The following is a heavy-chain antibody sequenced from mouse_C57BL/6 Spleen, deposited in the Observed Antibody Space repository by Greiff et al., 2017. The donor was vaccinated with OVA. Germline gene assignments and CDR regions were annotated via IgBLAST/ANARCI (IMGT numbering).Heavy chain of an antibody. D-gene: IGHD3-1*01. V-gene: IGHV1-59*01. J-gene: IGHJ4*01. Sequence: QVQLQQPGAELVRPGTSVKLSCKASGYTFTSYWMHWVKQRPGQGLEWIGVIDPSDSYTNYNQKFKGKATLTVDTSSSTAYMQLSSLTSEDSAVYYCARSGLRGKNAMDYWGQGTSVTVSS. CDR1: GYTFTSYW. CDR2: IDPSDSYT. CDR3: ARSGLRGKNAMDY.